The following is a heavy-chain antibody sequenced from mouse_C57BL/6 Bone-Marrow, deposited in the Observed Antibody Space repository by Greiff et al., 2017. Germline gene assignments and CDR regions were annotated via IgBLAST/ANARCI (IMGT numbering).Heavy chain of an antibody. CDR2: IWRGGST. J-gene: IGHJ4*01. CDR1: GFSLTSYG. Sequence: QVQLKQSGPGLVQPSQSLSITCTVSGFSLTSYGVHWVRQSPGKGLEWLGVIWRGGSTDYNAAFISRLSITKDNSKSQVFFKMNSLQADDTAIYYCAKRMDYWGQGTSVTVSS. CDR3: AKRMDY. V-gene: IGHV2-5*01.